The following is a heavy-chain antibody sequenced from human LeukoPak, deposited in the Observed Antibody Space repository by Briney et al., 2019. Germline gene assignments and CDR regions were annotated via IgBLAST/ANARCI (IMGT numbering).Heavy chain of an antibody. D-gene: IGHD3-10*01. J-gene: IGHJ4*02. Sequence: AESLKISWMTSGYRFTTNWIGWVRQMPGKGLEWMGIIYPGDSDTRYSPSFQGEVTISADKTSSTSYLQWSSLKASDAAMYYCASPQMVHFWGQGTLVTVSS. CDR1: GYRFTTNW. CDR3: ASPQMVHF. CDR2: IYPGDSDT. V-gene: IGHV5-51*01.